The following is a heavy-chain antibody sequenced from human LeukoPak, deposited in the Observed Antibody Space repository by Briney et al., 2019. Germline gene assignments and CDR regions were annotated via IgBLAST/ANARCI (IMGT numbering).Heavy chain of an antibody. J-gene: IGHJ4*02. CDR3: AKSYSNYGLYYFDY. CDR2: ISGSGGST. Sequence: GGSLRLSCAASGFTFSSYAMSRVRQAPGKGLEWVSAISGSGGSTYYADSVKGRFTISRDNSKNTLYLQMNSLRAEDTAVYYCAKSYSNYGLYYFDYWGQGTLVTVSS. CDR1: GFTFSSYA. D-gene: IGHD4-11*01. V-gene: IGHV3-23*01.